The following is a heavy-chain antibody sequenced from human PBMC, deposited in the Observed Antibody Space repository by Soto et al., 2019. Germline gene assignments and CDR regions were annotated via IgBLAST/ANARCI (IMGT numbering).Heavy chain of an antibody. D-gene: IGHD6-13*01. Sequence: PSPTLSLTCAISGARVSSNSAAWNWIRQSPSRGLEWLGKTYNGSNGYNDYVVSVKSRTTNNPTTSMTQFCLQLNSVTHEDTAVYYSARDRRVAATCTHPYYYYGMDVWAEGTTVTV. CDR3: ARDRRVAATCTHPYYYYGMDV. V-gene: IGHV6-1*01. J-gene: IGHJ6*01. CDR2: TYNGSNGYN. CDR1: GARVSSNSAA.